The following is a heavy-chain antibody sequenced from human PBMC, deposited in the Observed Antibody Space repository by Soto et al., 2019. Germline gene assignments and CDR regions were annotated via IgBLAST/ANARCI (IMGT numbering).Heavy chain of an antibody. D-gene: IGHD3-10*01. CDR3: ASRWGGTFDI. J-gene: IGHJ3*02. CDR1: GGSISSYY. Sequence: QVQLQESGPGLVKPSETLSLTCTVSGGSISSYYWSWIRQPPGKGLEWIGYIYYSGSTNYNPSLKSRVTISVDTSKNQFSLKLSSVTAADTAVYYCASRWGGTFDIWGRGTMVTVSS. V-gene: IGHV4-59*08. CDR2: IYYSGST.